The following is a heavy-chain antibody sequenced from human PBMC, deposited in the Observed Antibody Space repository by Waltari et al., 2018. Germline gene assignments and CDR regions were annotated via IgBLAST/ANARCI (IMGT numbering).Heavy chain of an antibody. J-gene: IGHJ3*02. CDR3: GRDRHYYGESYGGRLDSFDI. Sequence: QVQLQESGPGLVKPSETLSLTCGVAAYSINSGYYWGWIRQSPGKGLEWIGSIYYSGTTYDNPSLKSRVTLSAETVSNQFSLKLTSVSAADSGVYYCGRDRHYYGESYGGRLDSFDIWGQGTLVTVSS. CDR2: IYYSGTT. D-gene: IGHD3-10*01. V-gene: IGHV4-38-2*02. CDR1: AYSINSGYY.